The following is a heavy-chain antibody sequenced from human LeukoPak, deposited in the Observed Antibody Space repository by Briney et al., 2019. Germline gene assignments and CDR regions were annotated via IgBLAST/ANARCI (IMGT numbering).Heavy chain of an antibody. V-gene: IGHV1-2*02. CDR3: ARGAHYHDSLEGFAY. J-gene: IGHJ4*02. D-gene: IGHD3-22*01. CDR1: GYTFTGYY. Sequence: ASVKLSCKASGYTFTGYYMHWVRQAPGQGLEWMGWINPNSGGTNYAQQFQGRVTMTRDTSISTAYMERSRLRSDDTAVYYCARGAHYHDSLEGFAYWGQGPRHTVSS. CDR2: INPNSGGT.